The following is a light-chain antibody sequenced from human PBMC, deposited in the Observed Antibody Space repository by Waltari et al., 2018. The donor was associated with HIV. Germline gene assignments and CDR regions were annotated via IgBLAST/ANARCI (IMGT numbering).Light chain of an antibody. CDR3: QSADITGTLGV. V-gene: IGLV3-25*03. J-gene: IGLJ2*01. CDR1: ALPRQF. CDR2: KDS. Sequence: SYELAQPPSVSVSPGQTARLTCSGDALPRQFVYWYQQKPGQAPIVVIYKDSERPSGIPERCSGFISGKTATLTISVVQAEDEADYYCQSADITGTLGVFGGGTRLTV.